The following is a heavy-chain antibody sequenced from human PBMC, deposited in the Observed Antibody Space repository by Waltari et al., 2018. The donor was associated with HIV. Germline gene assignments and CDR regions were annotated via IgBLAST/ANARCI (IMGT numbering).Heavy chain of an antibody. J-gene: IGHJ5*02. D-gene: IGHD6-13*01. CDR1: AFCFRTYA. CDR2: ISGSGDNR. V-gene: IGHV3-23*01. CDR3: TKDPVTAVGNINWFDP. Sequence: EVQLLESGGGLVQPGGSLRLSCRASAFCFRTYALNWVRRAPGKGLEWVSGISGSGDNRYYADSVKCRFTISRDNSKNKVFLQMKSLRPEDTAFYYCTKDPVTAVGNINWFDPWGQGTLVTVSS.